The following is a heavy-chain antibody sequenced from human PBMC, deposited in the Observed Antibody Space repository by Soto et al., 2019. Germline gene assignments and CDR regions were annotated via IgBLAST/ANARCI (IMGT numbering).Heavy chain of an antibody. V-gene: IGHV1-3*01. CDR1: GYTFTSYA. J-gene: IGHJ6*03. D-gene: IGHD2-2*03. CDR3: ARDMRGYCSSTSCHYMDV. CDR2: INAGNGNT. Sequence: GASVKVSCKASGYTFTSYAMHWVRQAPGQRLEWMGWINAGNGNTKYSQKFQGRVTITRDTSASTAYMELSSLRSEDTAVYYCARDMRGYCSSTSCHYMDVWGKGTTVTVSS.